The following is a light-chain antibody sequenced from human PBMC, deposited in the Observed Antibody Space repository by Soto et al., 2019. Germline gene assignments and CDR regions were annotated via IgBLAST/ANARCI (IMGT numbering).Light chain of an antibody. CDR2: DVS. J-gene: IGLJ3*02. CDR1: SSDVGDYNY. CDR3: SSYTNSSTLGV. V-gene: IGLV2-14*03. Sequence: QSALTQPASVSGSPGQSITISCTGTSSDVGDYNYVSWYQHHPGKAPKLIIYDVSNRPSGVSNRFSGSKSGNTASLTISGLQAEDEADYYCSSYTNSSTLGVFGGGTKVTVL.